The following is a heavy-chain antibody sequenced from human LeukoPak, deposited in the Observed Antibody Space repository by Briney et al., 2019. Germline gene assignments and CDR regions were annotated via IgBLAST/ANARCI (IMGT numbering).Heavy chain of an antibody. CDR2: IIPIFGTA. V-gene: IGHV1-69*13. J-gene: IGHJ4*02. Sequence: SVKVSCKASGGTFTSYAISWVRHAPGHGLEWMGGIIPIFGTAHYAQKFQGRVTITADESTSTAYMELSSLRSEDTAVYYCASSSHRLGRYYFDYWGQGTLVTVSS. CDR3: ASSSHRLGRYYFDY. D-gene: IGHD1-26*01. CDR1: GGTFTSYA.